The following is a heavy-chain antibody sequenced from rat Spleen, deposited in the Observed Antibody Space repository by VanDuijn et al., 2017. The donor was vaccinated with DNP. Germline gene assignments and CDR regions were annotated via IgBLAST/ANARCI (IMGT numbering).Heavy chain of an antibody. CDR1: GFTFSDYA. CDR2: IIFDGSST. V-gene: IGHV5-17*01. D-gene: IGHD4-1*01. J-gene: IGHJ4*01. Sequence: EVQLVESGGGLVQPGNSLKLSCAASGFTFSDYAMAWVRQSPRQGLEWLATIIFDGSSTFYRDSVKGRFTISRNDAIDTLYLQVDSLRSEDSATYYCVRHMDTGPYYAMDVWGQGISVTVSS. CDR3: VRHMDTGPYYAMDV.